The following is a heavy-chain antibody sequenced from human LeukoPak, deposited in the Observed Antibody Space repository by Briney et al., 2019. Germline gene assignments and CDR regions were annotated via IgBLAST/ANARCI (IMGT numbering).Heavy chain of an antibody. CDR2: IYYSGST. CDR1: GGSISSYY. J-gene: IGHJ3*02. CDR3: ARRPSSGYLDAFDS. Sequence: KPSETLSLTCTVSGGSISSYYWSWIRQPPGKGLEWIGYIYYSGSTNYNPSLKSRVTISVDTSKNQFSLQLSSVTAADTAVYYCARRPSSGYLDAFDSWGQGTMVTVSS. V-gene: IGHV4-59*08. D-gene: IGHD3-22*01.